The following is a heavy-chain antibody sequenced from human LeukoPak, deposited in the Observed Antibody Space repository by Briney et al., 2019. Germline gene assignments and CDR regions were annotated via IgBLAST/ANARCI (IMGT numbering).Heavy chain of an antibody. CDR2: INPSGGST. CDR1: GYTFTSYY. CDR3: VRSGYDRAIDY. V-gene: IGHV1-46*01. J-gene: IGHJ4*02. D-gene: IGHD5-12*01. Sequence: ASVKVSCKAAGYTFTSYYMHWVRQAPGQGLEWMGIINPSGGSTSYAQKFQGRVTMTRDTSTSTVYMELSSLRSEDTAVYYCVRSGYDRAIDYWGQGTLVTVSS.